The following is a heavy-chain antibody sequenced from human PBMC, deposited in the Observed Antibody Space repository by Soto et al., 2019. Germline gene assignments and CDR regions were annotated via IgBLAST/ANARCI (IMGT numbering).Heavy chain of an antibody. D-gene: IGHD6-19*01. Sequence: QVQLVESGGGVVQPGRSLRLSCAASGFTFSSYAMHWVRQAPGKGLEWVAVISYDGSNKYYADSVKGRFTISRDNSKNTLYLQMNSLRAEDTAVYYCARTQEQWLGGDRFDPWGQGTLVTVSS. CDR3: ARTQEQWLGGDRFDP. J-gene: IGHJ5*02. V-gene: IGHV3-30-3*01. CDR2: ISYDGSNK. CDR1: GFTFSSYA.